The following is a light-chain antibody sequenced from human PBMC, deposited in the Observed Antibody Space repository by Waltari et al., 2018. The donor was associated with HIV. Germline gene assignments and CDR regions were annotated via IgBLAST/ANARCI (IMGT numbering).Light chain of an antibody. J-gene: IGLJ3*02. V-gene: IGLV3-19*01. CDR2: GKN. CDR1: SLRSYY. CDR3: NSRDSSGNHWL. Sequence: SSELTQDPAVSVALGQTVRITCQGDSLRSYYASWYQQKPGQAPVVVIYGKNNRPSGIPDRFSGSSSGNRASLTITGAQAEDEAEYYCNSRDSSGNHWLFGGGTKLTVL.